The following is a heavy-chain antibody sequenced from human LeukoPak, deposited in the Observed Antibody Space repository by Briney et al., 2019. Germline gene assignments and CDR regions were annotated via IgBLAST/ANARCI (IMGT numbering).Heavy chain of an antibody. CDR3: AKGNVAGRQRAPPKEWFDP. Sequence: GGSLRLSCAASGFTFDDYGMTWVRQAPGKGLEWVSGINWNGGNTGYADSVKGRFTISRDNVKNSLYLQMNSLTAQDTAVYYCAKGNVAGRQRAPPKEWFDPWGQGTLVTVSS. D-gene: IGHD6-6*01. J-gene: IGHJ5*02. V-gene: IGHV3-20*04. CDR1: GFTFDDYG. CDR2: INWNGGNT.